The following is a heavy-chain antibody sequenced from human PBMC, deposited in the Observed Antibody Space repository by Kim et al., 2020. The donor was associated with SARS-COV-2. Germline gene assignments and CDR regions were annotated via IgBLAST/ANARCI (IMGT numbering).Heavy chain of an antibody. D-gene: IGHD3-10*01. CDR2: IYYSGST. Sequence: SETLSLTCTVSGGSISSSSYYWGWIRQPQGKGLEWIGSIYYSGSTYYNPSLKSRVTISVDTSKNQFSLKLSSVTAADTAVYYCAREPAFFRHEAVRGPVNYWGQGTLVTVSS. CDR1: GGSISSSSYY. J-gene: IGHJ4*02. CDR3: AREPAFFRHEAVRGPVNY. V-gene: IGHV4-39*01.